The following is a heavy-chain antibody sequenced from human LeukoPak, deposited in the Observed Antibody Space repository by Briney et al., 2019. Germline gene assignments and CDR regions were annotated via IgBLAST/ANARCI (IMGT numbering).Heavy chain of an antibody. J-gene: IGHJ6*02. CDR3: AGLRGGNWNYYYGMDV. CDR1: GGSISSYY. CDR2: IYYSGST. Sequence: PSETLSLTCTVSGGSISSYYWSWIRQPPGKGLEWIGYIYYSGSTNYNPSLKSRVTISVDTSKNQFSLKLSSVTAADTAVYYCAGLRGGNWNYYYGMDVWGQGTTVTVSS. V-gene: IGHV4-59*08. D-gene: IGHD1-20*01.